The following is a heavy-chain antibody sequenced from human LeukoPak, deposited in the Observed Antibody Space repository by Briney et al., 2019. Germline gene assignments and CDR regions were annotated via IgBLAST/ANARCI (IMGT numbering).Heavy chain of an antibody. Sequence: GSLRLSCAASGFTFSSYEMNWVRQAPGKGLEWVSYISSSGSTIYYADSVKGRFTISRDNAKNSLYLQMNSLRAEDTAVYYCARGLSGYASSLGYWGQGTLVTVSS. D-gene: IGHD6-6*01. J-gene: IGHJ4*02. CDR2: ISSSGSTI. CDR3: ARGLSGYASSLGY. V-gene: IGHV3-48*03. CDR1: GFTFSSYE.